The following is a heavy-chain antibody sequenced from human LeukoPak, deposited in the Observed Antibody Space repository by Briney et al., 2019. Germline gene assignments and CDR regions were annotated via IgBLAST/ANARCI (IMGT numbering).Heavy chain of an antibody. CDR1: GGSISSSTYY. V-gene: IGHV4-39*01. Sequence: PSETLSLSCTVSGGSISSSTYYWGWIRQPPGKGLEWIGSIYYSGSTYYNPSLKSRVTISVDTSKNHFSLELRSVTAADTAVYYCARQPYYYDSSSYHSSFDYWGQGTLVTVSS. J-gene: IGHJ4*02. D-gene: IGHD3-22*01. CDR3: ARQPYYYDSSSYHSSFDY. CDR2: IYYSGST.